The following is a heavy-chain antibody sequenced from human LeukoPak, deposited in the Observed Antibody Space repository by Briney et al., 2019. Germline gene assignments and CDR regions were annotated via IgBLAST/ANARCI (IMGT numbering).Heavy chain of an antibody. J-gene: IGHJ4*02. CDR3: ARLGPEINYDFWSGPLDY. D-gene: IGHD3-3*01. CDR2: IYYSGNT. V-gene: IGHV4-39*01. CDR1: GGSISSSYSY. Sequence: NPSETLSLTCTVSGGSISSSYSYWGWIRQPPGKGLEWIGNIYYSGNTYYSPSLTSRVTLSVDTSENQFSLKLSSVTAADTAVYYCARLGPEINYDFWSGPLDYWGQGTLVTVSS.